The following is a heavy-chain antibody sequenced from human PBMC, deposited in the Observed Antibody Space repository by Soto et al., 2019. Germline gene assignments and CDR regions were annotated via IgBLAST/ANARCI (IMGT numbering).Heavy chain of an antibody. J-gene: IGHJ5*01. CDR3: ARRESASWTKWFDS. V-gene: IGHV4-39*01. D-gene: IGHD2-2*01. CDR1: GGSITSTIDY. CDR2: IYYDGST. Sequence: SETLSLTCSVSGGSITSTIDYWGWIRQSPGKGLEWIGNIYYDGSTFYNPSLKSRVTISVDTSKRQFSLRVSSVTAADTAVYYCARRESASWTKWFDSWGHGTLVTVSS.